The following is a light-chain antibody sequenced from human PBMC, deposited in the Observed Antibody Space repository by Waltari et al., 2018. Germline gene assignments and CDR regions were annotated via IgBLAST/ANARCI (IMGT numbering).Light chain of an antibody. CDR2: GGS. Sequence: QSALTQPASVSGSPGQSTPLPCSGTSSDVGASKHVSWFQQHPAKVPSLLIRGGSERPSGVSDRFSGSKSGNTASLTISNLQAEDEADYYCNAYTRSASFVFGGGTKLTVL. CDR3: NAYTRSASFV. CDR1: SSDVGASKH. V-gene: IGLV2-14*01. J-gene: IGLJ2*01.